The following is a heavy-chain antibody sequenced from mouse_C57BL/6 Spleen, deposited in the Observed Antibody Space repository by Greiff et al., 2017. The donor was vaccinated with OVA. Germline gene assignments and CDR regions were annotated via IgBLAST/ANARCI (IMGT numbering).Heavy chain of an antibody. CDR2: INPSNGGT. CDR1: GYTFTSYW. Sequence: QVQLQQPGTELVKPGASVKLSCKASGYTFTSYWMHWVKQRPGQGLEWIGNINPSNGGTNYNEKFKSKATLTVDKSSSTAYMQLSSLTSVDSAVYYCARSDTTVVATSDYWGQGTTLTVSS. V-gene: IGHV1-53*01. CDR3: ARSDTTVVATSDY. D-gene: IGHD1-1*01. J-gene: IGHJ2*01.